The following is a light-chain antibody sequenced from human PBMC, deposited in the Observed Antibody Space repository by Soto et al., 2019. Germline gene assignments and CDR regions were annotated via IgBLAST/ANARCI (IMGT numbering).Light chain of an antibody. CDR2: GTS. CDR3: QHYGSSRT. V-gene: IGKV3-20*01. Sequence: EIVLTQSPGTLSLSPGERATLSWRASQSFSSSYLAWYQQKPGQAPRLLIYGTSSRATGIPDRFSGSGSGTDFTLTISRLEPEDFAVYYCQHYGSSRTFGQGTKVDIK. CDR1: QSFSSSY. J-gene: IGKJ1*01.